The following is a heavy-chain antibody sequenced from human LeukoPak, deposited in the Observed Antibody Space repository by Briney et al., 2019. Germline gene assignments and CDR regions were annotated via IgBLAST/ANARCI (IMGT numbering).Heavy chain of an antibody. CDR1: GGSFSGYY. Sequence: SETLSLTCAVYGGSFSGYYWSWIRQPPGKGLEWIGEINHSGSTNYNPSLKSRVTISVDTSKNQFSLKLSSVTAADTAVYYCARSSVYYYDSSGYPDYWGQGTLVTVSS. D-gene: IGHD3-22*01. V-gene: IGHV4-34*01. J-gene: IGHJ4*02. CDR3: ARSSVYYYDSSGYPDY. CDR2: INHSGST.